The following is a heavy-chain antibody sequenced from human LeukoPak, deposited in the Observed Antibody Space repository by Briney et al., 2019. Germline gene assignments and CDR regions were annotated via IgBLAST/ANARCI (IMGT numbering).Heavy chain of an antibody. CDR2: IYYSGST. J-gene: IGHJ4*02. D-gene: IGHD3-9*01. CDR3: ARGPDLTALN. CDR1: GGSISSYY. Sequence: SETLSLTCTVSGGSISSYYWNWIRQPPGKGLEYIGYIYYSGSTNYNPSLKSRVTISVDTSKNQFSLKPSSVTAADTAVYYCARGPDLTALNWGQGTLVTVSS. V-gene: IGHV4-59*01.